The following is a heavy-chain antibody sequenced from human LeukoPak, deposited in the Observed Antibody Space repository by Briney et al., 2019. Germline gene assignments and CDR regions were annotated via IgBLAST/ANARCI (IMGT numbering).Heavy chain of an antibody. CDR3: AKVSGDYGGNPGTY. CDR2: IGGSGTSI. J-gene: IGHJ4*02. V-gene: IGHV3-23*01. Sequence: PGGSLRLSCAASGFTFSSYAMSWVRQAPGTGLEWVSAIGGSGTSIHYADSVKGRFTISRDNSKNTLYLQMNSLRAEDTAVYYCAKVSGDYGGNPGTYWGQGTPVTVSS. CDR1: GFTFSSYA. D-gene: IGHD4-23*01.